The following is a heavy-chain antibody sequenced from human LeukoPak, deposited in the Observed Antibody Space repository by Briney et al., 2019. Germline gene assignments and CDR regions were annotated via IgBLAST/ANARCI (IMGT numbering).Heavy chain of an antibody. CDR2: IGSVTTYI. V-gene: IGHV3-21*01. J-gene: IGHJ4*02. CDR3: ARAIAVAGPYYFDY. Sequence: GGSLRLSCAASGFTFSDYTMNWVRQAPGRGLEWVSSIGSVTTYIYYADSVKGRFTISRDDAKNSLSLQMNSLRAEDTAVYYCARAIAVAGPYYFDYWGQGTLVTVSS. D-gene: IGHD6-19*01. CDR1: GFTFSDYT.